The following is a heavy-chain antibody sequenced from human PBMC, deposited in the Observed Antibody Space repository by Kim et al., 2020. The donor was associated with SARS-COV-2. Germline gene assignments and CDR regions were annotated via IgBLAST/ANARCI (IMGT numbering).Heavy chain of an antibody. CDR1: GGSISSSSYY. CDR2: IYYSGST. V-gene: IGHV4-39*07. CDR3: ARGTDYYGSGALDY. J-gene: IGHJ4*01. D-gene: IGHD3-10*01. Sequence: SETLSLTCTVSGGSISSSSYYWGWIRQPPGKGLEWIGSIYYSGSTYYNPSLKSRVTISVDTSKNQFSLKRSSVTAADTAGYYCARGTDYYGSGALDYWG.